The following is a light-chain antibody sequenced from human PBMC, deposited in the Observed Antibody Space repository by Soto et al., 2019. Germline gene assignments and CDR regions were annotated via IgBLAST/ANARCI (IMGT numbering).Light chain of an antibody. CDR2: RNN. Sequence: QSVRTQPPSASGTPGQRVTISCSGSSSNIGSNYVYWYQQLPGTAPKLLIYRNNQRPSGVPDRFSGSKSGTSASLAISGLRSEDEADYYCAAWDDSLSALYVFGTGTTVTVL. V-gene: IGLV1-47*01. CDR3: AAWDDSLSALYV. CDR1: SSNIGSNY. J-gene: IGLJ1*01.